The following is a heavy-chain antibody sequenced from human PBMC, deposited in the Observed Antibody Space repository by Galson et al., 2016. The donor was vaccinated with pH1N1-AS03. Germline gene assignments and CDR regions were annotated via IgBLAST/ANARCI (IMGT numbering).Heavy chain of an antibody. J-gene: IGHJ4*02. D-gene: IGHD3-10*01. Sequence: SVKVSCKAPGDTLSSYTVNWVRQAPGQGLEWMGGIIALVGCTSYAPKFHGRVAMTADDSTNTAYLELASLTSEDTAVYYCARGGLSGGYIDSWGPGTLVTVSS. CDR2: IIALVGCT. CDR3: ARGGLSGGYIDS. V-gene: IGHV1-69*13. CDR1: GDTLSSYT.